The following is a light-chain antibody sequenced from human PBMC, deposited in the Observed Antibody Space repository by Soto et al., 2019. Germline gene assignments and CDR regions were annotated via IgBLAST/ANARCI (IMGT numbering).Light chain of an antibody. J-gene: IGKJ1*01. CDR2: GAS. V-gene: IGKV3-15*01. CDR1: QDVTSR. CDR3: QQYNNWPQT. Sequence: EIVMTQSPATLSVSPGERATLSCRASQDVTSRLAWYQQKPGQAPRLLIYGASTRATGVPARFSGSGSGTKFTLAISSLQSEDFAVYYCQQYNNWPQTFGQGTKVEIK.